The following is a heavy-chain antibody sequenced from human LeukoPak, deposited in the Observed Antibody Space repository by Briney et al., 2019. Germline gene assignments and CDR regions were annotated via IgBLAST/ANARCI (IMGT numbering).Heavy chain of an antibody. D-gene: IGHD3-10*01. CDR3: ARVHKERKFGEEYYYYYYMDV. J-gene: IGHJ6*03. V-gene: IGHV3-11*04. CDR2: ISSSGSTI. Sequence: PGGSLRLSCAASGFTFSDYYMSWIRQAPGKGLEWVSYISSSGSTIYYADSVKGRFTISRDNAKNSLYLQMNSLRAEDTAVYYCARVHKERKFGEEYYYYYYMDVWGKGTTVTISS. CDR1: GFTFSDYY.